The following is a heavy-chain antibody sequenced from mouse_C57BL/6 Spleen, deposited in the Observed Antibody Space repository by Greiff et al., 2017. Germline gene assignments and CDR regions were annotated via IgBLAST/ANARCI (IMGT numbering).Heavy chain of an antibody. J-gene: IGHJ1*03. V-gene: IGHV1-82*01. CDR2: IYPGDGDT. D-gene: IGHD1-1*01. CDR3: ARSVYYYGSAPYFDV. Sequence: QVQLKQSGPELVKPGASVKISCKASGYAFSSSWMNWVKQRPGKGLEWIGRIYPGDGDTNYNGKFKGKATLTADKSSSTAYMQLSSLTSEDSAVYFCARSVYYYGSAPYFDVWGTGTTVTVSS. CDR1: GYAFSSSW.